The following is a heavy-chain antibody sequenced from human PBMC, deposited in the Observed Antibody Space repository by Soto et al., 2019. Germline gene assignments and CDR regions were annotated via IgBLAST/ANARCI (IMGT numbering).Heavy chain of an antibody. Sequence: SQTLSLTCAISGDSVSSNSAAWNWIRQSPSRGLEWLGRTYYRSKWYNDYAVSVKSRITINPDTSKNQFSLQLNSVTPEDTAVYYCARDRKWGKEIKNENWFDPWGQGTLVTVSS. CDR2: TYYRSKWYN. V-gene: IGHV6-1*01. CDR3: ARDRKWGKEIKNENWFDP. J-gene: IGHJ5*02. D-gene: IGHD7-27*01. CDR1: GDSVSSNSAA.